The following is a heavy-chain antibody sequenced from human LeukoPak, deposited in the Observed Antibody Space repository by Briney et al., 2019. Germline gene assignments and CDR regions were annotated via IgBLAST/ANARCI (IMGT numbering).Heavy chain of an antibody. J-gene: IGHJ4*02. D-gene: IGHD1-1*01. CDR2: ILGSGDRT. CDR3: AKDRKPDGRWNFVF. Sequence: TGGSLRLSCAASGFTFGTYAMNWVRQAPGKGLEWLSGILGSGDRTYYADPVKGRFTISRDNSKHTLYLQMNSLRAEDTAIYYSAKDRKPDGRWNFVFWGQGTLVTVSS. V-gene: IGHV3-23*01. CDR1: GFTFGTYA.